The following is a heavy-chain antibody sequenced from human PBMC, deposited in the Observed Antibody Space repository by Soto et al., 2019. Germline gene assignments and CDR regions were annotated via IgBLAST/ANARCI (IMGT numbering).Heavy chain of an antibody. J-gene: IGHJ3*02. CDR3: ARDPYDGSGNYYNSAMSAFDI. CDR2: ISAYNGNT. CDR1: GYTFTTYG. V-gene: IGHV1-18*01. D-gene: IGHD3-22*01. Sequence: QVQLVQSGAEVKKPGASVKVSCKASGYTFTTYGVSWVRQAPGQGLEWMGWISAYNGNTNYAQKLQGRVTMTTDTSTSTAYMELRSLRSDDTAVYYCARDPYDGSGNYYNSAMSAFDIWGQGTLVTVSS.